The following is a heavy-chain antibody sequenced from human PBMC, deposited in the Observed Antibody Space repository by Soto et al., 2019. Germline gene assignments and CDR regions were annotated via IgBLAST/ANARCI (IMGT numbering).Heavy chain of an antibody. Sequence: GGSLRLSCAASGFTFSSYAMSWVRQAPGKGLEWVSAISGSGGSTYYADSVKGRFTISRDNSKNTLYLQMNSLRAEDTAVYYCAKDGGFDFWSGYPYYFDYWGQGTLVTVSS. CDR3: AKDGGFDFWSGYPYYFDY. D-gene: IGHD3-3*01. V-gene: IGHV3-23*01. CDR1: GFTFSSYA. J-gene: IGHJ4*02. CDR2: ISGSGGST.